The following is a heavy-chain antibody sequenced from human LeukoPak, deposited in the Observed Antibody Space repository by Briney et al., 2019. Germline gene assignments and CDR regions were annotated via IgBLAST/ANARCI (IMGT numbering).Heavy chain of an antibody. V-gene: IGHV3-30*19. J-gene: IGHJ6*02. CDR1: GFTFSSYG. D-gene: IGHD3-10*01. Sequence: GGSLRLSCAASGFTFSSYGMHWVRQAPGKGLEWVAVIWYDGSNKYYADSVKGRFTISRDNSKNTLFLQMNSLRVEDTAVYYCARGGSRLGEVPYAMGVWGQGTTVTVSS. CDR3: ARGGSRLGEVPYAMGV. CDR2: IWYDGSNK.